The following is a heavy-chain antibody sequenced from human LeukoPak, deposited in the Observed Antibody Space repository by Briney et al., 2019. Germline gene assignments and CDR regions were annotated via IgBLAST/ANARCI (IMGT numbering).Heavy chain of an antibody. V-gene: IGHV3-30-3*01. CDR2: ISYDGSNK. D-gene: IGHD6-19*01. CDR1: GFTFSSYA. Sequence: GRSLRLSCAASGFTFSSYAMHWVRQAPGKGLEWVAVISYDGSNKYYADSVKGRFTISRDNSKNTLYLRMNSLRAEDTAVYYCARGGAVAVLYYFDYWGQGTLVTVSS. J-gene: IGHJ4*02. CDR3: ARGGAVAVLYYFDY.